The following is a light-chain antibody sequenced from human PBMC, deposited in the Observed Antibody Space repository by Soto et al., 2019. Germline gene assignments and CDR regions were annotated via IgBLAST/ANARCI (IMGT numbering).Light chain of an antibody. CDR3: SSYTSSSTYV. Sequence: QSVLTEPASXSWSPGQSIPISCTGTSSDVGGYNYVSWYQHHPGTAPKLMIYEVSNRPSGVSNRFSGSKSGNTASLTISGLQAEDEAEYYCSSYTSSSTYVFGTGTKVTVL. CDR2: EVS. J-gene: IGLJ1*01. V-gene: IGLV2-14*01. CDR1: SSDVGGYNY.